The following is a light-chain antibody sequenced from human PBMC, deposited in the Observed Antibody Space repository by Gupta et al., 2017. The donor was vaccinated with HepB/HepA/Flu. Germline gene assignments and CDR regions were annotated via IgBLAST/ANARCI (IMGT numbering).Light chain of an antibody. J-gene: IGLJ2*01. CDR1: SSDIGAYNY. CDR2: DVS. V-gene: IGLV2-14*01. Sequence: QSALTQPASVSGSPGQSITISCTGTSSDIGAYNYVSWYQQHPGKAPKLMIYDVSSRPSGVSSRFSGSKSGNTASLTISGLQADDEADYHCSSYTSSSTLIFGGGTKLTVL. CDR3: SSYTSSSTLI.